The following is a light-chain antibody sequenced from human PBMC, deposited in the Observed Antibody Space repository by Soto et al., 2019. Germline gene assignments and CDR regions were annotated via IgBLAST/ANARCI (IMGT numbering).Light chain of an antibody. Sequence: DIQMTQSPSTLSASVGNRVTITCRASQSISSWLAWDQQKPGKAPKRLIYSSSNLQSGVPSRFSGSGSGTEFILTISSLQPEDSATYYCLQHHSFPRTFGQGTKVDIK. CDR1: QSISSW. V-gene: IGKV1-5*01. CDR2: SSS. J-gene: IGKJ1*01. CDR3: LQHHSFPRT.